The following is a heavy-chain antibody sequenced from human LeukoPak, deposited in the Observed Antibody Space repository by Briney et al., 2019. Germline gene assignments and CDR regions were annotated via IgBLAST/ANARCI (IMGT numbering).Heavy chain of an antibody. V-gene: IGHV3-7*01. CDR1: GFTFSSYW. J-gene: IGHJ4*02. CDR3: ARDALRYFDWLLEGFDY. D-gene: IGHD3-9*01. Sequence: GGSLRLSCAASGFTFSSYWMSWVRQAPGKGLEWVANIKQDGSEKYYVDSVKGRFTISRDNAKNSLYLQMNSLRAEDTAVYYCARDALRYFDWLLEGFDYWGQGTLVTVSS. CDR2: IKQDGSEK.